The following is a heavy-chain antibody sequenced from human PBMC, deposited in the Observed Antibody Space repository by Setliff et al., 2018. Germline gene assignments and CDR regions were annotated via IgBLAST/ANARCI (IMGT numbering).Heavy chain of an antibody. D-gene: IGHD3-10*01. J-gene: IGHJ4*02. CDR2: INPHASEK. CDR1: GFTYNNCW. CDR3: FGAGTCSY. V-gene: IGHV3-7*01. Sequence: RTLSLSCGASGFTYNNCWVSWARQAPGKGLEWLASINPHASEKYYADSVKGRFTISRDNAKNSLSLQMNNLRTEDTAVYYCFGAGTCSYWGQGTLVTVSS.